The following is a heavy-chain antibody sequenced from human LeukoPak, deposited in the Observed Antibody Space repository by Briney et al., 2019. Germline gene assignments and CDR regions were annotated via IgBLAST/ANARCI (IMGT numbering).Heavy chain of an antibody. CDR2: MNPNSGNT. CDR1: GYTFTKYA. CDR3: ARGTTEMATTPFDY. D-gene: IGHD5-24*01. Sequence: ASVTVSYKPSGYTFTKYAISWVRQATGQGREWMGWMNPNSGNTGYAQKFQGRVTITRNTSISTAYMELSSPRSEDAAVYYCARGTTEMATTPFDYWGQGTLVTVSS. J-gene: IGHJ4*02. V-gene: IGHV1-8*03.